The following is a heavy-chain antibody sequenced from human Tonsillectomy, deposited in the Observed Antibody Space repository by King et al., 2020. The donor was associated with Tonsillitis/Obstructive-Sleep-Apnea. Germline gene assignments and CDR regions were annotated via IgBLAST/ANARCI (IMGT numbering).Heavy chain of an antibody. Sequence: VQLVESGGGVVQPGRSLRLSCAASGFTFSSYAMHWVRQAPGKGLEWVAVISYDGSNKYYADSVKGRFTISRDNSKNTLYLQMNSLRAEDTAVYYCARDRSSWSQNGDYYYGMDVWGQGTTVTVSS. V-gene: IGHV3-30*04. CDR3: ARDRSSWSQNGDYYYGMDV. J-gene: IGHJ6*02. CDR2: ISYDGSNK. CDR1: GFTFSSYA. D-gene: IGHD6-13*01.